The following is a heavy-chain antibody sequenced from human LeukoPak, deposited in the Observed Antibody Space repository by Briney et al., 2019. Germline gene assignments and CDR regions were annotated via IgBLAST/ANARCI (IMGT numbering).Heavy chain of an antibody. Sequence: GGSLRLSCAASGFTFSSYSMNWVRQAPGKGLEWVSYISSSGSTIYYADSVKGRFTISRDNAKNSLYLQMNSLRAEDTAVYYCARGGHYDYFDYWGQGTLVTVSS. CDR2: ISSSGSTI. CDR1: GFTFSSYS. J-gene: IGHJ4*02. V-gene: IGHV3-48*04. D-gene: IGHD4-17*01. CDR3: ARGGHYDYFDY.